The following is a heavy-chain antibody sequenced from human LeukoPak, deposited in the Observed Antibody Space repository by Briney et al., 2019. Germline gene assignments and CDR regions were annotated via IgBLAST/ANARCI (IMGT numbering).Heavy chain of an antibody. V-gene: IGHV3-21*04. J-gene: IGHJ3*02. CDR1: GFTFSSYS. CDR2: ISSSSSYI. D-gene: IGHD5-18*01. Sequence: PGGSLRLSCAASGFTFSSYSMNWVRQAPGKGLEWVSSISSSSSYIYYADSVKGRFTISRDNSKNTLYLQMNSLRAEDTAVYYCAKDQGYSYPSDAFDIWGQGTMVTVSS. CDR3: AKDQGYSYPSDAFDI.